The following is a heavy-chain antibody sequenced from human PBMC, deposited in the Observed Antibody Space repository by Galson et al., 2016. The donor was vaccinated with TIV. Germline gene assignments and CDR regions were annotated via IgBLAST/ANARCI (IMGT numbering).Heavy chain of an antibody. CDR1: GASVSSGGYH. J-gene: IGHJ6*03. CDR2: VYYNGVTA. D-gene: IGHD3-16*01. Sequence: SETLSLTCTVSGASVSSGGYHWGWIRQPPGKGLEYIGYVYYNGVTANYNPSLKSRVTISLDTSKNQFSLKLNSVTAADTAVYYCARRPLGGYVFWYMDVWGKGTTVTVSS. V-gene: IGHV4-61*08. CDR3: ARRPLGGYVFWYMDV.